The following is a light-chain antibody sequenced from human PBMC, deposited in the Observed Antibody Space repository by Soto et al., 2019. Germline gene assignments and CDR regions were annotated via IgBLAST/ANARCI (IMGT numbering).Light chain of an antibody. J-gene: IGLJ7*01. Sequence: QLVLTQSPSASASLGASVKLTCTLSSGHSNYAIAWHQQQPEKGPRYWMKVNSGGSHIKGDGIPDRFSGSSSGAERYLFISSLQSEDEADYYCQTWGTGSAIVVFGGGTQLTVL. V-gene: IGLV4-69*01. CDR1: SGHSNYA. CDR2: VNSGGSH. CDR3: QTWGTGSAIVV.